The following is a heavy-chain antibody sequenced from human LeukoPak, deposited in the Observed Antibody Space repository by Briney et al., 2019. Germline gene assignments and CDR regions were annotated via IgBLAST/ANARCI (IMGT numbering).Heavy chain of an antibody. V-gene: IGHV3-30*04. CDR3: ASEIAVAGPDYYYYYGMDV. D-gene: IGHD6-19*01. CDR2: ISYDGSNK. J-gene: IGHJ6*02. CDR1: GFTFSSYA. Sequence: GGSLRLSYAASGFTFSSYAIHWVRQAPGKGLEWVAVISYDGSNKYYADSVKGRFTISRDNSKNTLYLQMNSLRAEDTAVYYCASEIAVAGPDYYYYYGMDVWGQGTAVTVSS.